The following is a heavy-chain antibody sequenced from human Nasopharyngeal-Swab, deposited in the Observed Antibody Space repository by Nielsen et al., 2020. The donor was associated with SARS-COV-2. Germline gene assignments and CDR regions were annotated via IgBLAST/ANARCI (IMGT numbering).Heavy chain of an antibody. CDR3: ARYAGYSSSWFAY. V-gene: IGHV4-59*01. J-gene: IGHJ4*02. CDR1: GGSISSYY. CDR2: IYYSGST. D-gene: IGHD6-13*01. Sequence: SETLSLTCTVSGGSISSYYWSWIRQPPGKGLEWIGYIYYSGSTNYNPSLKSRVTISVDTSKNQFSLKLSSVTAADTAVYYCARYAGYSSSWFAYWGQGTLVTVSS.